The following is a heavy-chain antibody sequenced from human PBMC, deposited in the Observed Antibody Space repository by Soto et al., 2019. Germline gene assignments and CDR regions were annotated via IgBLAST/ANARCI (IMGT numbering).Heavy chain of an antibody. CDR3: ARDYYRFNSGYGFSMDV. D-gene: IGHD5-12*01. V-gene: IGHV3-30-3*01. CDR2: ISYDGSNK. Sequence: GESLKISCAASGFTFSSYAMHWVRQAPGKGLEWVEVISYDGSNKYYADSVKGRFTISRDNSKNTLYLQMNSLRAEDTAVYYCARDYYRFNSGYGFSMDVWGQGTTVTVSS. J-gene: IGHJ6*02. CDR1: GFTFSSYA.